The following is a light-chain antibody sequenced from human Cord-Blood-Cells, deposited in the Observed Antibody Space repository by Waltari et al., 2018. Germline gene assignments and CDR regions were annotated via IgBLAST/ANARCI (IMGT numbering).Light chain of an antibody. J-gene: IGLJ1*01. CDR1: SSDVGGYNY. CDR3: SSYTSSSTLV. V-gene: IGLV2-14*01. Sequence: QSALTQPASVSGSPGQSITISCTGPSSDVGGYNYVPWYQPHPGKAPKLMIYDVSNRPSGVSNRFSGSKSGNTASLTISGLQAEDEADYYCSSYTSSSTLVFGTGTKVTVL. CDR2: DVS.